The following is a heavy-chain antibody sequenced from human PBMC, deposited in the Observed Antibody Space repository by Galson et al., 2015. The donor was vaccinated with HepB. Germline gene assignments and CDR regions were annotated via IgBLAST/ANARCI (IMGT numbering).Heavy chain of an antibody. CDR2: INPSGGST. Sequence: SVKVSCKASGYTFTSYYMHWVRQAPGQGLEWMGIINPSGGSTSYAQKFQGRVTMTRDTSTSTVYMELSSLRSEDTAVYYCARDGSGHHDAFDIWGQGTMVTVSS. CDR3: ARDGSGHHDAFDI. D-gene: IGHD1-14*01. J-gene: IGHJ3*02. V-gene: IGHV1-46*03. CDR1: GYTFTSYY.